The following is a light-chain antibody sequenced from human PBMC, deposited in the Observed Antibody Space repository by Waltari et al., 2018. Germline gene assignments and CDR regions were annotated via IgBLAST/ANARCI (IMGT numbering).Light chain of an antibody. V-gene: IGLV2-11*01. J-gene: IGLJ2*01. CDR1: SSDVGGYNY. Sequence: SALTQPRSVSGSPGQSVTISCTGTSSDVGGYNYVSWYQQHPGKAPKFMIYDVSKRPSGVPDRFSGSKSGNTASLTISGLQAEDEADYYCCSYAGSYTLGIFGGGTKLTVL. CDR3: CSYAGSYTLGI. CDR2: DVS.